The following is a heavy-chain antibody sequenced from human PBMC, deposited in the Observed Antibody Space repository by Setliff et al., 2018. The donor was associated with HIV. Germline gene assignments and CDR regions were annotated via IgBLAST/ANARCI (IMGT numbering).Heavy chain of an antibody. CDR3: ARGLGGYCSSVSCYEADH. CDR1: GGSFSGYS. CDR2: IDQSGST. Sequence: PSETLSLTCAVYGGSFSGYSWTWIRQPPGKGLEWIGEIDQSGSTNYNPSLKSRVTTSVGTSKNQFSLRLSSVTAADTAVYYCARGLGGYCSSVSCYEADHWGQGTLVTVSS. D-gene: IGHD2-2*01. J-gene: IGHJ5*02. V-gene: IGHV4-34*01.